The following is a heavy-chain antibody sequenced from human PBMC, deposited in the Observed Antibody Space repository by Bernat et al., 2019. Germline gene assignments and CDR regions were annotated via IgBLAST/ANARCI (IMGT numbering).Heavy chain of an antibody. D-gene: IGHD2-21*02. J-gene: IGHJ4*02. CDR2: ISGSGDST. Sequence: EVQLLESGGGLVQPGGSLRLSCAASGFTFSNYAMSWVRQAPGKGLEWVSTISGSGDSTYHADSVKGRFTISRDNSKNTLFLQMNSLRAEDTALYYCAKDRRVVTGVGRQNFDHWGQGSLVTVSS. V-gene: IGHV3-23*01. CDR1: GFTFSNYA. CDR3: AKDRRVVTGVGRQNFDH.